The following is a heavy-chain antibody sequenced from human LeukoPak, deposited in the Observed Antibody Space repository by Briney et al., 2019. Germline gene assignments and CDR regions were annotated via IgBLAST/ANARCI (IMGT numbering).Heavy chain of an antibody. D-gene: IGHD1-1*01. Sequence: GGSLRLSCAASGFTFDDYAMHWVRQAPGKGLEWVSGISWNSGSIGYADSVKGRFTISRDNAKNSLYLQMDSLRAEDTAVYYCARSTWSTDAFDIWGQGTMVTVSS. J-gene: IGHJ3*02. CDR2: ISWNSGSI. CDR3: ARSTWSTDAFDI. V-gene: IGHV3-9*01. CDR1: GFTFDDYA.